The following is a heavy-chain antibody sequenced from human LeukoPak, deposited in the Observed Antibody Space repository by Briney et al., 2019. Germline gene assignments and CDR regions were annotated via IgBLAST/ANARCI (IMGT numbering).Heavy chain of an antibody. Sequence: GGSLRLSCAASVFTFRNYGMHWVRQAPGKGLEWVAVIQSDGSIKSYADSVRGRFTISRDNSKNTMWLQMNSLRAEDTAVYYCATENSGAYFGSLGYWGQGTLVIVSS. CDR1: VFTFRNYG. CDR2: IQSDGSIK. CDR3: ATENSGAYFGSLGY. D-gene: IGHD1-26*01. V-gene: IGHV3-33*05. J-gene: IGHJ4*02.